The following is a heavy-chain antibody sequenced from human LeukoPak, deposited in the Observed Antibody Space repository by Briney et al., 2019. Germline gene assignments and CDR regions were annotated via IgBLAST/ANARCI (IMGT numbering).Heavy chain of an antibody. CDR3: ARVPRGIAAAGTDY. Sequence: ASVKVSCKASGFTFTNYNLHWVRQAPGQGLEWMGWINPNSGGTNYAQKFQGRVTMTRDTSISTAYMELSRLRSDDTAVYYCARVPRGIAAAGTDYWGQGTLVTVSS. CDR1: GFTFTNYN. CDR2: INPNSGGT. J-gene: IGHJ4*02. D-gene: IGHD6-13*01. V-gene: IGHV1-2*02.